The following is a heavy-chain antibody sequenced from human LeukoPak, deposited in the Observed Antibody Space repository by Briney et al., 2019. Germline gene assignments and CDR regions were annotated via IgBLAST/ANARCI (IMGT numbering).Heavy chain of an antibody. Sequence: ASVTVSCTASGGTFSSYAISWVRQAPGQGLEWMGRIIPILGIANYAQKFEGRVTITADESTSTAYMELSSLRSEDTAVYYCARDSQLGYYYYGMDVWGQGTMVTVSS. CDR2: IIPILGIA. CDR3: ARDSQLGYYYYGMDV. D-gene: IGHD3-16*01. J-gene: IGHJ6*02. CDR1: GGTFSSYA. V-gene: IGHV1-69*04.